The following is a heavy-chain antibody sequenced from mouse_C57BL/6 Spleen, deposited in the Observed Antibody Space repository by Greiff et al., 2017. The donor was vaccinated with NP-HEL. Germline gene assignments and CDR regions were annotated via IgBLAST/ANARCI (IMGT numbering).Heavy chain of an antibody. J-gene: IGHJ3*01. CDR1: GYTFTDYY. Sequence: VQLKQSGPVLVKPGASVKMSCKASGYTFTDYYMNWVKQSHGKSLEWIGVINPYNGGTSYNQKFKGKATLTVDKSSSTAYMELNSLTSEDSAVYYCARNYYGSSPAWFAYWGQGTLVTVSA. CDR3: ARNYYGSSPAWFAY. CDR2: INPYNGGT. V-gene: IGHV1-19*01. D-gene: IGHD1-1*01.